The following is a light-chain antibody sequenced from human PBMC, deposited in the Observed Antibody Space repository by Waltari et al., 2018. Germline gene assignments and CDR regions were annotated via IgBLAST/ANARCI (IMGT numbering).Light chain of an antibody. Sequence: IQLTQSPSSLSASVGDTVSITCRASQGVGRVLAWYQQKPGRAPQLLIYSASIFQGGVPSRFSGSGSGTDFTLTISSLQPEDFATYYCQHLNSFPPTFGGGTRVEVK. CDR2: SAS. CDR3: QHLNSFPPT. CDR1: QGVGRV. J-gene: IGKJ4*01. V-gene: IGKV1-9*01.